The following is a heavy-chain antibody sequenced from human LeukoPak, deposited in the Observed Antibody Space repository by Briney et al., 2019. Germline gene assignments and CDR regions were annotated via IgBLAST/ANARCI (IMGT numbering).Heavy chain of an antibody. CDR3: ARSTTVTTYIFDY. V-gene: IGHV1-69*05. Sequence: SVKVSCKASGGTFSSYAISWVRQAPGQGPEWMGGIIPIFGTANYAQKFQGRVTITTDESTSTAYMELSSLRSEGTAVYYCARSTTVTTYIFDYWGQGTLVTVSS. D-gene: IGHD4-17*01. J-gene: IGHJ4*02. CDR2: IIPIFGTA. CDR1: GGTFSSYA.